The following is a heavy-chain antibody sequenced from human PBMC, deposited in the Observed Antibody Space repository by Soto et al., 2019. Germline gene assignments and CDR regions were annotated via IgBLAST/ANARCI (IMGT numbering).Heavy chain of an antibody. D-gene: IGHD3-22*01. CDR1: GFTFSSYA. J-gene: IGHJ4*02. CDR3: AIDSRMIVVVNWTGGDY. Sequence: GGSLRLSCAASGFTFSSYAMSWVRQAPGKGLEWVSAISGSGGSTYYAVSVKGRFTISRDNSKNTLYLQMNSLRAEDTAVYYCAIDSRMIVVVNWTGGDYWGQGTLVTVSS. V-gene: IGHV3-23*01. CDR2: ISGSGGST.